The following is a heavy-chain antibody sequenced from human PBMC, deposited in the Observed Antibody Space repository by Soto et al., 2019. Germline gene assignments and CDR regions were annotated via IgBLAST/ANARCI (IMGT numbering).Heavy chain of an antibody. D-gene: IGHD3-3*01. CDR2: INPNSGGT. Sequence: QVQLVQSGAEVKKPGASVKVSCKASGYTFTGYYMHWVRQAPGQGLEWMGWINPNSGGTNYAQKFQGRVTMTRDTSISTAYMELSRLGSDDTAVYYCARAQYYDFWSGYYSNRWFDPWGQGTLVTVSS. V-gene: IGHV1-2*02. CDR1: GYTFTGYY. J-gene: IGHJ5*02. CDR3: ARAQYYDFWSGYYSNRWFDP.